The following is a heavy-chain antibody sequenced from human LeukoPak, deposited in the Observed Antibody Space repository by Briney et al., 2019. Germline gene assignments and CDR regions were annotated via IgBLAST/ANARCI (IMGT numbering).Heavy chain of an antibody. Sequence: SVKVSCKASGGTFSSYAISWVRQAPGQGLEWMGGIIPIFGTANYAQKFQGRVTITADESTSTAYMELSSLRSEDTAVYYCARDRGYCSGTSCYLPRVRLDYWGQGTLVTVSS. CDR2: IIPIFGTA. CDR1: GGTFSSYA. J-gene: IGHJ4*02. CDR3: ARDRGYCSGTSCYLPRVRLDY. V-gene: IGHV1-69*01. D-gene: IGHD2-2*01.